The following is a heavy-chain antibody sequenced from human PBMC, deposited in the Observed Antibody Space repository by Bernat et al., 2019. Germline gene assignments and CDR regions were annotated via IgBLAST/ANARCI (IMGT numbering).Heavy chain of an antibody. CDR3: ASRSTTWGEDY. V-gene: IGHV3-33*01. D-gene: IGHD2/OR15-2a*01. CDR1: GFTFSNYG. Sequence: QVQLVESGGGVVQSGRSLRLSCAASGFTFSNYGMHWVRQAPGKGLEWVALIWHDGSDKYYADSVKGRVTISRDNSKNTVFLQMNSLRAEDMAVYFCASRSTTWGEDYWGQGTLVTVSS. CDR2: IWHDGSDK. J-gene: IGHJ4*02.